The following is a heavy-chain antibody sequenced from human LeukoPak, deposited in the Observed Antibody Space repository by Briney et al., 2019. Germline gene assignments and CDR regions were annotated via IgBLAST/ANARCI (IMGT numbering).Heavy chain of an antibody. CDR2: IPFDGSNK. V-gene: IGHV3-30*18. CDR1: GFTVSSNY. CDR3: AKNRVPTAITPDS. Sequence: GGSLRLSCAASGFTVSSNYMSWVRQAPGKGLEWVAVIPFDGSNKYYIDSVKGRFTISRDNSKNTLYLQMNSLRPEDTAMYYCAKNRVPTAITPDSWGQGTLVTVSS. D-gene: IGHD2-2*02. J-gene: IGHJ5*01.